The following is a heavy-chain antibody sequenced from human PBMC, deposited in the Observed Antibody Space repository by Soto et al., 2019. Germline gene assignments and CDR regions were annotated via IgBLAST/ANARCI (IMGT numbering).Heavy chain of an antibody. CDR2: IYANGNE. J-gene: IGHJ5*02. Sequence: QITLKESGPTLVKPTETLTLTCTLSGFSLSTGGGAVGWIRQPPGQALEWLALIYANGNEGYSSSLRNRLTITKDTSKSRVVLTMTNMDPVDTATYYCAHRRSVASRCWSDPCGQASLVIVSS. V-gene: IGHV2-5*01. CDR3: AHRRSVASRCWSDP. D-gene: IGHD6-6*01. CDR1: GFSLSTGGGA.